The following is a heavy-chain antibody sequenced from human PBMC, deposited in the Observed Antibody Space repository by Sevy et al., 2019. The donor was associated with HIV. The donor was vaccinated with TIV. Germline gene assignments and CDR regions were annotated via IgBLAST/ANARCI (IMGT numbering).Heavy chain of an antibody. CDR2: ISYDGSNK. Sequence: GGSLRLSCAASGFTFSSYAMHWVRQAPGEGLEWVAVISYDGSNKYYADSVKGRFTISRDNSKNTLYLQMNSLRAEDTAVYYCARARGSRGPYFDYWGQGTLVTVSS. CDR1: GFTFSSYA. CDR3: ARARGSRGPYFDY. J-gene: IGHJ4*02. V-gene: IGHV3-30-3*01. D-gene: IGHD3-10*01.